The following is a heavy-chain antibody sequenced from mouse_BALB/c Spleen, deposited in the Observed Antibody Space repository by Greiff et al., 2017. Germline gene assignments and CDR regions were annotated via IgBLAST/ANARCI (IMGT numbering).Heavy chain of an antibody. V-gene: IGHV2-9*02. CDR3: AREIYDGYQYYYAMDY. J-gene: IGHJ4*01. Sequence: VQLQQSGPGLVAPSQSLSITCTVSGFSLTSYGVHWVRQPPGKGLEWLGVIWAGGSTNYNSALMSRLSISKDNSKSQVFLKMNSLQTDDTAMYYCAREIYDGYQYYYAMDYWGQGTSVTVSS. CDR2: IWAGGST. CDR1: GFSLTSYG. D-gene: IGHD2-3*01.